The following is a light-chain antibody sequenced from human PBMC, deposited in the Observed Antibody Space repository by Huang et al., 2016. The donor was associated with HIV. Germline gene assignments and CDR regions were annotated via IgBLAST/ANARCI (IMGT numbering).Light chain of an antibody. CDR2: DAS. Sequence: DIQMTLSPSSLSPSVGDSVTITCPASHDISNYLSWYQHTPGRAPKPLILDASSLETGVPSRFSGRGSGTYVTVTNASLQPEDVATDYWQHYDDPYTFGQGTKLEIK. J-gene: IGKJ2*01. CDR3: QHYDDPYT. CDR1: HDISNY. V-gene: IGKV1-33*01.